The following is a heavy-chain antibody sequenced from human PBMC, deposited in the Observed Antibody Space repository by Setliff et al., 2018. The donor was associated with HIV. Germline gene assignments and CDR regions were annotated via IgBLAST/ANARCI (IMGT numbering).Heavy chain of an antibody. CDR1: GGSINSGSYF. V-gene: IGHV4-61*02. CDR2: IFTGGST. Sequence: PSETLSLTCTVSGGSINSGSYFWSWIRQPAGKGLEWIGLIFTGGSTNYNPSLKSRVTISLDTSRNQFSLTLISVTAADTAVYYCARGSYLEWLMYDMAVWGQGTTVTVS. CDR3: ARGSYLEWLMYDMAV. D-gene: IGHD3-3*01. J-gene: IGHJ6*02.